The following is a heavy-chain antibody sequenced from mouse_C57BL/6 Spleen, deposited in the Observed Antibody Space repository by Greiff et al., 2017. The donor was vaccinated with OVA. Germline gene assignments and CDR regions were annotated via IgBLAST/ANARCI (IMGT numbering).Heavy chain of an antibody. V-gene: IGHV1-66*01. CDR1: GYSFASYY. D-gene: IGHD2-1*01. CDR2: IYPGSGNT. J-gene: IGHJ3*01. CDR3: AREGNYLFAY. Sequence: VQLQQSGPELVKPGASVKISCKASGYSFASYYIHWVKQRPGQGLEWIGWIYPGSGNTKYNEKFKGKATLTADTSSSTAYMQLSSLTSEDSAVYYCAREGNYLFAYWGQGTLVTVSA.